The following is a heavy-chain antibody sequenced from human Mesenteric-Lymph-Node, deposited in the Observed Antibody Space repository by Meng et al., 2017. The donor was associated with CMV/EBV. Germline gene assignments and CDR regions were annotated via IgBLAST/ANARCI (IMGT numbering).Heavy chain of an antibody. D-gene: IGHD7-27*01. CDR2: IYYSGST. CDR3: ARGLGRTQTGDYGMDV. J-gene: IGHJ6*02. Sequence: SETLSLTCSVSGGSISSSNYYWGWIRQPPGKGLEWIGSIYYSGSTYYNPSLKSRVTISVDTSKNQFSLKLSSVTAADTAVYYCARGLGRTQTGDYGMDVWGQGTTVTVSS. V-gene: IGHV4-39*07. CDR1: GGSISSSNYY.